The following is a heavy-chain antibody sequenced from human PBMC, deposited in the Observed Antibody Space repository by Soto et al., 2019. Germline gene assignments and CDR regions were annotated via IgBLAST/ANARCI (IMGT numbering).Heavy chain of an antibody. J-gene: IGHJ4*02. CDR2: IIPNLGIT. D-gene: IGHD2-15*01. Sequence: QVQLVQSGAEVKKPGSSVKVSCKASGGTLSSYTFSWVRQAPGQGLAWMGRIIPNLGITNYAQKFQGRITSIVEKSTSTAYMELRRLRSEDTAVYYCARDKGYCSGASCPDFDYWGQGTLVTVSS. CDR1: GGTLSSYT. V-gene: IGHV1-69*08. CDR3: ARDKGYCSGASCPDFDY.